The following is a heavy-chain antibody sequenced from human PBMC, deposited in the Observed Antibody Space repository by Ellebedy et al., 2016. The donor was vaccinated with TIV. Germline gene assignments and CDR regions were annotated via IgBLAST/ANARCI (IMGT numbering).Heavy chain of an antibody. CDR2: IIPIFGTA. J-gene: IGHJ3*02. CDR1: GGTFSSYA. Sequence: SVKVSCXASGGTFSSYAISWVRQAPGQGLEWMGGIIPIFGTANYAQKFQGRVTITADESTSTAYMELSSLRSEDTAVYYCAREGGSSSYGAFDIWGQGTMVTVSS. V-gene: IGHV1-69*13. D-gene: IGHD1-26*01. CDR3: AREGGSSSYGAFDI.